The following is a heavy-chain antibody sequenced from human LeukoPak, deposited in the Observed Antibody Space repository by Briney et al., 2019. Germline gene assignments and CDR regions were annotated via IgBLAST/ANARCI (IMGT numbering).Heavy chain of an antibody. J-gene: IGHJ4*02. V-gene: IGHV3-48*03. Sequence: PGGSLRLSCAASGFTFGSYEMNWVRQAPGKGLEWVSYISSSGSTIYYADSVKGRFTISRDNAKNSLYLQMNSLRAEDTAVYYCARDRLAVVDYWGQGTLVTVSS. CDR3: ARDRLAVVDY. CDR2: ISSSGSTI. CDR1: GFTFGSYE. D-gene: IGHD6-19*01.